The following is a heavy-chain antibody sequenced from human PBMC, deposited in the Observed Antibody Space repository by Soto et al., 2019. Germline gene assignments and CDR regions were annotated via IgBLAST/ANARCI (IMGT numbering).Heavy chain of an antibody. CDR3: ARVGDIVVVPAAMVDY. V-gene: IGHV3-21*01. CDR2: ISSSSSYI. Sequence: GGSLRLSCAASGFTFSSYSMNWVRQAPGKGLEWVSSISSSSSYIYYADSVKGRFTISRDNAKNSLYLQMNSLRAEDTAVYYCARVGDIVVVPAAMVDYWGQGTLVTVSS. D-gene: IGHD2-2*01. CDR1: GFTFSSYS. J-gene: IGHJ4*02.